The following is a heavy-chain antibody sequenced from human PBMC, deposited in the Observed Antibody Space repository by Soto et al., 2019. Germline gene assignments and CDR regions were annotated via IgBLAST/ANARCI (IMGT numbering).Heavy chain of an antibody. CDR2: INPHSGNT. J-gene: IGHJ6*02. D-gene: IGHD1-26*01. Sequence: QAQLVQSGAEVQKPGASVKVSCQASGYTFTNNDINWVRQASGQGLEWMGWINPHSGNTGYAQKFQGRVTMTGNTAISTAYMELSSLRSDDTAVYYCARVGHGSTVYYYRGMDVWGQGTTVTVSS. V-gene: IGHV1-8*01. CDR1: GYTFTNND. CDR3: ARVGHGSTVYYYRGMDV.